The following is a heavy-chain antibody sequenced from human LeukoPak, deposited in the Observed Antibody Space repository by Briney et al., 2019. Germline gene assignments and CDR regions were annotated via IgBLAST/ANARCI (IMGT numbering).Heavy chain of an antibody. V-gene: IGHV1-3*01. Sequence: ASVKVSCKASGYTFTSYAMHWVRQAPGQRLEWMGWINAGNGNTKYSQKFPGRVTITRDTSASTAYMELSSLRSEDTAVYYCARGMGRQWYFDLWGRGTLVTVSS. D-gene: IGHD1-26*01. CDR2: INAGNGNT. J-gene: IGHJ2*01. CDR1: GYTFTSYA. CDR3: ARGMGRQWYFDL.